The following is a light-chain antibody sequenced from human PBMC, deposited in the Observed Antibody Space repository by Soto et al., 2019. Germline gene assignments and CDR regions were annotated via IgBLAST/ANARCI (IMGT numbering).Light chain of an antibody. J-gene: IGLJ2*01. V-gene: IGLV2-23*01. CDR1: SSDVGSYNL. Sequence: QSVLTQPASASGFPGQSITISCTGTSSDVGSYNLVSWYQHHPGKAPKLMIYEDTKRPSGVSNRFSGSKSGNTASLTISGLQAEDEAEYYCCSYAGSSTHVVFAGGTKLTVL. CDR2: EDT. CDR3: CSYAGSSTHVV.